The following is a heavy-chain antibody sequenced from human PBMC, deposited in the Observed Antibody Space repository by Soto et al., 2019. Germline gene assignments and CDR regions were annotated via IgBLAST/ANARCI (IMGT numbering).Heavy chain of an antibody. CDR2: IYWDDDK. Sequence: QITLNESGPTVVRPTETLTLTCRFSGFSLTTSGVGVGWIRQSPGKAPEWLALIYWDDDKRYSASLKSRLAITKDTSKNQVVHTVSDLDPTDTATYYCAHRVLRTVFGLVATSAIFFDFWGPGTPVAVSS. CDR1: GFSLTTSGVG. J-gene: IGHJ4*02. D-gene: IGHD3-3*01. CDR3: AHRVLRTVFGLVATSAIFFDF. V-gene: IGHV2-5*02.